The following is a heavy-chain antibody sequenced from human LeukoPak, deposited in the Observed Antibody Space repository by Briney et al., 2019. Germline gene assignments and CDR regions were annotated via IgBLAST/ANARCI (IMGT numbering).Heavy chain of an antibody. CDR2: IYHSGST. V-gene: IGHV4-39*02. Sequence: SETLSLTCTVSGGSTSSSSYYWGWIRQPPGKGLEWIGSIYHSGSTYYNPSLKSRVTISVDTSKNQFSLKLSSVTAADTAVYYCARDGIEYYYDSPTRSDYYYYYMDVWGKGTTVTVSS. CDR3: ARDGIEYYYDSPTRSDYYYYYMDV. J-gene: IGHJ6*03. D-gene: IGHD3-22*01. CDR1: GGSTSSSSYY.